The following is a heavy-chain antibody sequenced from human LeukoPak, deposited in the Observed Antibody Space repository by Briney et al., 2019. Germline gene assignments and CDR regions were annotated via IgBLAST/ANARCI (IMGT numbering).Heavy chain of an antibody. CDR3: ARAEFVGLRLGEFPL. CDR2: INPNSGGT. D-gene: IGHD3-16*01. Sequence: ASVKVSCKASGYTFTGYYMHWVRQAPGQGLEWMGRINPNSGGTNYAQKFQGRVTMTRDTSISTAYMELSRLRSDDTAVYYCARAEFVGLRLGEFPLWGPGTLVTVSS. CDR1: GYTFTGYY. V-gene: IGHV1-2*06. J-gene: IGHJ4*02.